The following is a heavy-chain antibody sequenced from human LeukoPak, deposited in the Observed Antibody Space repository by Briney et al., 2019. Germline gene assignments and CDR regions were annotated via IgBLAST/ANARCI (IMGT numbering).Heavy chain of an antibody. V-gene: IGHV1-2*02. J-gene: IGHJ5*02. CDR3: ARDFGGWRNDWFDP. Sequence: ASVKVSCKAPGYTFTGYYMHWVRQAPGQGLEWMGWINPNSGGTNYAQKFQGRVTMTRDTSISTAYMELSRLRSDDTAVYYCARDFGGWRNDWFDPWGQGTLVTVSS. D-gene: IGHD3-3*01. CDR2: INPNSGGT. CDR1: GYTFTGYY.